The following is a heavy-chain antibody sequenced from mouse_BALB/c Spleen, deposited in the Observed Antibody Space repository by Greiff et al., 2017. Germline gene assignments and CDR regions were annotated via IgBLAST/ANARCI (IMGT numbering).Heavy chain of an antibody. V-gene: IGHV5-17*02. CDR3: ARLYYYGSRDYAMDY. D-gene: IGHD1-1*01. CDR2: ISSGSSTI. Sequence: EVKLVESGGGLVQPGGSRKLSCAASGFTFSSFGMHWVRQAPEKGLEWVAYISSGSSTIYYADTVKGRFTISRDNPKNTLFLQMTSLRSEDTAMYYCARLYYYGSRDYAMDYWGQGTSVTVSS. J-gene: IGHJ4*01. CDR1: GFTFSSFG.